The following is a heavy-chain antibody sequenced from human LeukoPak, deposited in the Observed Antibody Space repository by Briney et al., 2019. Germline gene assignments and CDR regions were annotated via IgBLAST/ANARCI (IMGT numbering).Heavy chain of an antibody. CDR3: AKCSAGYYNDAFDI. Sequence: PGGSLRLSCAASGFTFDNYAMNWVRQAPGKGLEWVSYISGGGAKRHYSDSVKGRFTISRDNHKNTLYLQINNLRAEDTAMYYCAKCSAGYYNDAFDIWGRGTMVTVSS. V-gene: IGHV3-23*01. J-gene: IGHJ3*02. CDR2: ISGGGAKR. D-gene: IGHD3-10*02. CDR1: GFTFDNYA.